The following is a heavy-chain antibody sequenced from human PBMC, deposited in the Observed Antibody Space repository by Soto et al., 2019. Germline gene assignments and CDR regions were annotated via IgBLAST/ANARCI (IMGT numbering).Heavy chain of an antibody. J-gene: IGHJ5*02. D-gene: IGHD3-3*01. CDR3: AANTGAYYDFWSGYDDPTAFAP. CDR1: GFTFTSSA. CDR2: IVVGSGNT. Sequence: EASVKVSCKASGFTFTSSAMQWVRQARGQRLEWIGWIVVGSGNTNYAQKFQERVTITRDMSTSTAYMELSSLRSEDTAVYYCAANTGAYYDFWSGYDDPTAFAPRGQGTLVTVSS. V-gene: IGHV1-58*02.